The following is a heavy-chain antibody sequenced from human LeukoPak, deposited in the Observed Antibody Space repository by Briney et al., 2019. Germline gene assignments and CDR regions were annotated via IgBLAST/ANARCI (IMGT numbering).Heavy chain of an antibody. CDR3: ASDIEAAGILGY. CDR1: GFTFSSYS. V-gene: IGHV3-48*02. Sequence: GGSLRLSCAASGFTFSSYSMNGVRQAPGKGLEWVSYISSISSTIYYADSVKGRFTISRDNAKNSLYLQMNSLRDEDTAVYYCASDIEAAGILGYWGQGTLVTVSS. D-gene: IGHD6-13*01. CDR2: ISSISSTI. J-gene: IGHJ4*02.